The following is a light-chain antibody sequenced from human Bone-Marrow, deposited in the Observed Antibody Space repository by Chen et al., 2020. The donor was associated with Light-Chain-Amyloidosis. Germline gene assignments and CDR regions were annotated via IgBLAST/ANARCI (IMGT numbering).Light chain of an antibody. Sequence: SYVLTQPPSVSVSPGQPAMITCSGDDLPTKYAYWYQQKPGQAPVLVIHRDTERPSGISERFSGSSSGTTATLTISGVQAEDEADYHCQSADSSGTYEVIFGGGTKLTVL. J-gene: IGLJ2*01. CDR2: RDT. CDR3: QSADSSGTYEVI. CDR1: DLPTKY. V-gene: IGLV3-25*03.